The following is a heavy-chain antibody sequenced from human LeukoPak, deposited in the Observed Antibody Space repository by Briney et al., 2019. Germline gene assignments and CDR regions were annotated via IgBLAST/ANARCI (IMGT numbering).Heavy chain of an antibody. CDR2: INPKIGGT. D-gene: IGHD3-22*01. CDR1: GYTFTGYY. J-gene: IGHJ5*02. CDR3: ARARSPSSGYLLRDHNWFDP. V-gene: IGHV1-2*02. Sequence: ASVKVSCKASGYTFTGYYMHWVRQAPGLGLEWMGWINPKIGGTNYAQKFQGRVTITTDESTSTAYMELSSLRSEDTGVYYCARARSPSSGYLLRDHNWFDPWGQGTLVTVSS.